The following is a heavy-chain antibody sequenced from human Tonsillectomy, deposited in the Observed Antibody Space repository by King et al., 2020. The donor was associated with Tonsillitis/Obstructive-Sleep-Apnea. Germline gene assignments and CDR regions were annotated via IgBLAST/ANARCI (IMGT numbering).Heavy chain of an antibody. Sequence: VQLVQSGAEVKKPGSSVKVSCKASGGTFSSYAISWVRQAPGQGLEWMGRIIPILGIANYAQKFQGRVTITADKSTSTAYMELSSLRSEDTAVYYCARMVKENDSSKGLEYVNWFDPWGQGTLVTVSS. V-gene: IGHV1-69*04. CDR1: GGTFSSYA. CDR3: ARMVKENDSSKGLEYVNWFDP. J-gene: IGHJ5*02. CDR2: IIPILGIA. D-gene: IGHD3/OR15-3a*01.